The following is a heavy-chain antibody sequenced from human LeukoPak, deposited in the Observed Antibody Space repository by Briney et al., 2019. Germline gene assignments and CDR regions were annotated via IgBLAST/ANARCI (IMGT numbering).Heavy chain of an antibody. V-gene: IGHV4-4*07. CDR2: IYTSGST. CDR3: ARTFSYGASWYFDL. D-gene: IGHD4-17*01. J-gene: IGHJ2*01. CDR1: GGSISSYY. Sequence: PSETLSLTCTVSGGSISSYYWSWIRQPAGKGLEWIGRIYTSGSTNYNPSLKSRVTMSVDTSKNQFSLKLSSVTAAGTAVYYCARTFSYGASWYFDLWGRGTLVTVSS.